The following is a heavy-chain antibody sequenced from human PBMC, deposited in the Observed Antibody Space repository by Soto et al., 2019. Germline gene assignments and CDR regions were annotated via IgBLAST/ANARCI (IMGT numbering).Heavy chain of an antibody. V-gene: IGHV4-59*11. D-gene: IGHD7-27*01. CDR2: IYYNGNT. J-gene: IGHJ4*02. CDR3: TRANWYSEY. CDR1: GGSISNHY. Sequence: QVQLQESGPGLVKPSETLSLTCTVSGGSISNHYWSWIRQPPGKGLEWIGYIYYNGNTNYNPSLKSRVTMSVDTSKIQISLKLSSVTAADTAVYYCTRANWYSEYWGQGTLVTVSS.